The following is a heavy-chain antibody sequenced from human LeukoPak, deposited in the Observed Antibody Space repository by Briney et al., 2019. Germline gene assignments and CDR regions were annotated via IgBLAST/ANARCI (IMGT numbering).Heavy chain of an antibody. V-gene: IGHV3-33*06. Sequence: PARSLRLSCAASGFTFSSYGMHWVRQAPGKGLEWVAVIWYDGSNKYYADSVKCRFTISRDNSKNTLYLQMNSLRAEDTAVYYCAKDQLYGGYEGFLGFRYWGQGTLVTVSS. D-gene: IGHD5-12*01. J-gene: IGHJ4*02. CDR3: AKDQLYGGYEGFLGFRY. CDR2: IWYDGSNK. CDR1: GFTFSSYG.